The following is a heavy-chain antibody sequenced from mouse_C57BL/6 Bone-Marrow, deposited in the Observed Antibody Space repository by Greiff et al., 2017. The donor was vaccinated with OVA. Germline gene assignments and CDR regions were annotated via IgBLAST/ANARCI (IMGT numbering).Heavy chain of an antibody. CDR1: GYTFTSYW. J-gene: IGHJ4*01. CDR3: ARGYYYGSGYAMDY. V-gene: IGHV1-72*01. Sequence: VQLQQPGAELVKPGASVTLSCTASGYTFTSYWMHWVQQRPGRGLEWIGRLDPIGGGTKYNEKFKRKATLTVDTPSSTAYLQLSSLTHEDSAVYGCARGYYYGSGYAMDYWGQGTSVTVSS. D-gene: IGHD1-1*01. CDR2: LDPIGGGT.